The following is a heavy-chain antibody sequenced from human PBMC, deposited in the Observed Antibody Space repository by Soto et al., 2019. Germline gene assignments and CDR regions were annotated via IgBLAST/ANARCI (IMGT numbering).Heavy chain of an antibody. D-gene: IGHD3-10*01. CDR3: ARVLYYGSGNYSPYGMDV. J-gene: IGHJ6*02. V-gene: IGHV1-69*01. Sequence: QVQLVQSGAEVKKPGSSVKVSCKTSGGSFNNNGIGWVRQAPGHGLEWMGGVSPPFRTSNYARKFQGRISNTGDASTGTVNMELTSMTSEDTAQYYCARVLYYGSGNYSPYGMDVWGQGTTVTVSS. CDR2: VSPPFRTS. CDR1: GGSFNNNG.